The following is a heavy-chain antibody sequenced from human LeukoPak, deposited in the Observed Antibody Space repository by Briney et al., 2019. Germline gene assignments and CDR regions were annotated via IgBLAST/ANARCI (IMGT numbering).Heavy chain of an antibody. CDR3: ARHHDCSSSSCYSSYFDF. Sequence: PSETLSLTCTVSGGSLTRISYYWGWIRQPPGGGLGWIGSIYYSGGTYYHPSLKSRVTMSVDTSKKQISLKLSSVTAADTAVYYCARHHDCSSSSCYSSYFDFWGQGTLVTVSS. V-gene: IGHV4-39*01. J-gene: IGHJ4*02. D-gene: IGHD2-2*01. CDR1: GGSLTRISYY. CDR2: IYYSGGT.